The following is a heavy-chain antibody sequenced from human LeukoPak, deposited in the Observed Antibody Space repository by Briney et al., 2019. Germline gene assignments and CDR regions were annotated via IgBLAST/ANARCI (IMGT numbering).Heavy chain of an antibody. J-gene: IGHJ4*02. Sequence: GGSVRLSCAASGFTFDDYTMHWVRQAPGRGLEWVSLITYDGGSAFYADSVRGRFTISRDNSRNSLFLQMNGLRTEDTALYYCATERQKYFDYWGQGTLVTVSS. D-gene: IGHD1-1*01. CDR1: GFTFDDYT. V-gene: IGHV3-43*01. CDR3: ATERQKYFDY. CDR2: ITYDGGSA.